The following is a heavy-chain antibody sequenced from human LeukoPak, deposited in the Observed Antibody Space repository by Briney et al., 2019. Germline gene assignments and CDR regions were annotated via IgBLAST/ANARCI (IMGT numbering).Heavy chain of an antibody. CDR1: GYSISSNYY. CDR2: IYHRGNT. Sequence: SETLSLTCAVSGYSISSNYYWGWIPQPPGKGLEWIGVIYHRGNTDYNPSLQSRVTISIDTSKNEFSLKVNSVTAADTAVYYCARSVIVPAIVADYYTYMDVWGRGISVTVSS. V-gene: IGHV4-38-2*01. D-gene: IGHD2-2*01. J-gene: IGHJ6*03. CDR3: ARSVIVPAIVADYYTYMDV.